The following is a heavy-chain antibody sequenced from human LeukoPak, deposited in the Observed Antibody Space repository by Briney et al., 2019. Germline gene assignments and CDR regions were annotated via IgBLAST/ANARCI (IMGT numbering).Heavy chain of an antibody. Sequence: SETLSLTCTVSGGSISGYYWSWIRQPPGKGLEWIGYIYYSGSTNYNPSLKSRVTISVDTSKNQFSLKLSSVTAADTAVYYCAGYDSVWGSYRRTVGQHDAFDIWGEGTMVTVSS. V-gene: IGHV4-59*01. J-gene: IGHJ3*02. D-gene: IGHD3-16*01. CDR3: AGYDSVWGSYRRTVGQHDAFDI. CDR1: GGSISGYY. CDR2: IYYSGST.